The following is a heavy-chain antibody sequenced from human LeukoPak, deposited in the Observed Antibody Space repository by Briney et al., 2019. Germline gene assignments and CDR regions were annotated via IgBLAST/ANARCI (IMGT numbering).Heavy chain of an antibody. D-gene: IGHD3-3*01. CDR2: INHSGST. V-gene: IGHV4-34*01. CDR1: GGSFSGYY. J-gene: IGHJ4*02. Sequence: SETLSLTCAVYGGSFSGYYWSWIRQPPGKGLEWIGEINHSGSTNYNPSLKSRVTISVDTSKNQFSLKLSSVTAADTAVYYCASRGIYDFWSGYYTGGYGGWGQGTLVTVSS. CDR3: ASRGIYDFWSGYYTGGYGG.